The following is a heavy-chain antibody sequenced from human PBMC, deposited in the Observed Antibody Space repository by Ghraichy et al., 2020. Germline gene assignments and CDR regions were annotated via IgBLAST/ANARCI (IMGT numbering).Heavy chain of an antibody. CDR3: VKGGAGVPA. J-gene: IGHJ5*02. CDR1: GFTFSNYA. D-gene: IGHD2-8*01. Sequence: GGSLRLSCAASGFTFSNYAMNWVRQAPGKGLEWVAAISGSGDVIYHADSVKGRFTMSRDNSKNTLYLQMNTLTVEDTAIYYCVKGGAGVPAWGQGTLVTVSS. V-gene: IGHV3-23*01. CDR2: ISGSGDVI.